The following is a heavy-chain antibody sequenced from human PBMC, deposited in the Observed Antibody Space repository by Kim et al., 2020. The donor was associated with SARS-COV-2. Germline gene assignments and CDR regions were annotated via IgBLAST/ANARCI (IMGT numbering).Heavy chain of an antibody. V-gene: IGHV4-31*03. CDR1: GGSISSGGYY. J-gene: IGHJ4*02. Sequence: SETLSLTCTVSGGSISSGGYYWSWIRQHPGKGLGWIGYIYYSGSTYYNPSLKSRVTISVDTSKNQFSLKLSSVTAADTAVYYCARGLEPSLDHFDYWGQGTLVTVSS. CDR2: IYYSGST. D-gene: IGHD1-1*01. CDR3: ARGLEPSLDHFDY.